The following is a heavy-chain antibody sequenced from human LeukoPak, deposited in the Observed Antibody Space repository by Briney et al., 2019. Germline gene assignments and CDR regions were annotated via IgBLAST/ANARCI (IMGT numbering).Heavy chain of an antibody. CDR2: IYTSGST. D-gene: IGHD6-13*01. CDR3: ARAAAGTMVDHYYYYYYMDV. CDR1: GGSISSYY. Sequence: SETLSLTCTVSGGSISSYYWSWIRQPAGKGPEWIGRIYTSGSTNYNPSLKSRVTISVDTSKNQFSLKLSSVTAADTAVYYCARAAAGTMVDHYYYYYYMDVWGKGTTVTISS. J-gene: IGHJ6*03. V-gene: IGHV4-4*07.